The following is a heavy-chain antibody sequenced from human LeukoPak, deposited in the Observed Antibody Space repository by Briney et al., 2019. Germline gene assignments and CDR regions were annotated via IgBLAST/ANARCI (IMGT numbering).Heavy chain of an antibody. J-gene: IGHJ6*03. D-gene: IGHD5-24*01. V-gene: IGHV4-4*07. CDR3: ARDREDYYYYYMDV. Sequence: SETLSLTCTVSGGSISSYYWSWIRQPAGKGLEWIGRIYTGGSTNYNPSLKSRVTMSVDTSKNQFSLKLSSVTAADTAVYYCARDREDYYYYYMDVWGKGTTVTVSS. CDR2: IYTGGST. CDR1: GGSISSYY.